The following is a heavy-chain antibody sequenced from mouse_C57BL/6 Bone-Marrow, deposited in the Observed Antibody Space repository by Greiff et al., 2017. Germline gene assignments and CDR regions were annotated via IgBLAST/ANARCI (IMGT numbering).Heavy chain of an antibody. V-gene: IGHV1-72*01. CDR3: ARASGGFYYYGSSYLD. CDR2: IDPNSGGT. Sequence: QQSCKASGYTFTSYWMHWVKQRPGRGLEWIGRIDPNSGGTKYNEKFKSKATLTVDKPSSTAYMQLSSLTSEDSAVYYCARASGGFYYYGSSYLDWGQGTTLTVSS. CDR1: GYTFTSYW. D-gene: IGHD1-1*01. J-gene: IGHJ2*01.